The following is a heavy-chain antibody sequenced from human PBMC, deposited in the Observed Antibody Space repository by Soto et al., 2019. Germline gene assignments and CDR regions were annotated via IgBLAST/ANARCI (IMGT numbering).Heavy chain of an antibody. CDR3: AAAMITFGGVIVDDAFDI. CDR2: MNPNSGNT. CDR1: GYTFTSYD. Sequence: GASVKLSCKASGYTFTSYDINWVRQATEQGLEWMGWMNPNSGNTGYAQKFQGRVTMTRNTSISTAYMELSSLRSEDTAVYYCAAAMITFGGVIVDDAFDIWGQGTMVTVSS. J-gene: IGHJ3*02. V-gene: IGHV1-8*01. D-gene: IGHD3-16*02.